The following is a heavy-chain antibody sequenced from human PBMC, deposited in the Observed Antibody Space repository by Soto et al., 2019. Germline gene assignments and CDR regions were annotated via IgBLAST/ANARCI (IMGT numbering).Heavy chain of an antibody. V-gene: IGHV3-21*01. Sequence: LRLSCAVSGFIFSDFSMNWVRQAPGKGLEWVASIGSSGGYIFYADSVKGRFTISRDNAKKSLDLQINSLRAEDTAVYYCAREKKHQSLGGRFGMDVWGQGTTVTVSS. CDR3: AREKKHQSLGGRFGMDV. D-gene: IGHD2-2*01. J-gene: IGHJ6*02. CDR2: IGSSGGYI. CDR1: GFIFSDFS.